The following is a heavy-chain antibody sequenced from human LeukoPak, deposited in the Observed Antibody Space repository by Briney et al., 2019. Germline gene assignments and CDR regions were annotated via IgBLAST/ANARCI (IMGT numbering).Heavy chain of an antibody. CDR3: ARAGVYGGPYYYYYGTDV. CDR1: GYTFTSYG. D-gene: IGHD2-8*01. Sequence: ASVKVSCKASGYTFTSYGISWVRQAPGQGLEWMGWISAYNGNTNYAQKLQGRVTMTTDTSTSTAYMELRSLRSDDTAVYYCARAGVYGGPYYYYYGTDVWGQGTTVTVSS. V-gene: IGHV1-18*01. J-gene: IGHJ6*02. CDR2: ISAYNGNT.